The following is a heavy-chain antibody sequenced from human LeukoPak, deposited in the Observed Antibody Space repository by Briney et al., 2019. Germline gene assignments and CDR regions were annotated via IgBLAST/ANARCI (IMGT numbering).Heavy chain of an antibody. CDR2: VSYSGSS. D-gene: IGHD2-2*01. CDR1: GGSISIYY. Sequence: SETLSLTCTVSGGSISIYYWSWIRQPPGKGLEWIGYVSYSGSSNYNPSLKSRVTISVDTSKNQFSLKLSSVTAADTAVYYCARSLTRNYSFDYWGQGTLVTVSS. J-gene: IGHJ4*02. V-gene: IGHV4-59*01. CDR3: ARSLTRNYSFDY.